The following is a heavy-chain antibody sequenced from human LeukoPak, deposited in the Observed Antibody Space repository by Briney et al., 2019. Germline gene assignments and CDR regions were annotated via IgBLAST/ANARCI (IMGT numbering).Heavy chain of an antibody. J-gene: IGHJ4*02. D-gene: IGHD3-22*01. CDR1: GGSISSNNYY. V-gene: IGHV4-39*07. Sequence: SETLSLTCTVSGGSISSNNYYWGWIRQPPGKGLEWIGSIYYSGSTYYNPSLKSRVTISVDTSKNQFSLKLSSVTAADTAVYYCARSYDSSGYSHWGQGTLVTVSS. CDR2: IYYSGST. CDR3: ARSYDSSGYSH.